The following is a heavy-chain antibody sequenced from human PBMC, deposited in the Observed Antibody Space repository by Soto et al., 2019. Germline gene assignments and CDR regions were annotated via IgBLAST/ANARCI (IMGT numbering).Heavy chain of an antibody. V-gene: IGHV3-11*05. Sequence: PGGSLRLSCAASGFTFSDYYMSWIRQAPGKGLEWVSYISSSSSYTNYADSVKGRFTISRDNAKNSLYLQTNSLRAEDTAVYYCARERGRFDPWGQGTLVTVSS. D-gene: IGHD3-10*01. CDR2: ISSSSSYT. CDR3: ARERGRFDP. CDR1: GFTFSDYY. J-gene: IGHJ5*02.